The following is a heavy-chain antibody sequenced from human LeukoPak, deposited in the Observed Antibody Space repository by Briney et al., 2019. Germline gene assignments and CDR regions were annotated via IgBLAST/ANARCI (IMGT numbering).Heavy chain of an antibody. CDR2: IKQDGSEK. V-gene: IGHV3-7*03. D-gene: IGHD4-17*01. Sequence: GGSLRLSCAASGFTFSSYWMSWVRQAPGKGLEWVANIKQDGSEKYYVDSVKGRFTISRDNAKNSLYLQMNSLRAEDTAVYYCAKGRYGDYAAFDYWGQGTLVTVSS. CDR1: GFTFSSYW. CDR3: AKGRYGDYAAFDY. J-gene: IGHJ4*02.